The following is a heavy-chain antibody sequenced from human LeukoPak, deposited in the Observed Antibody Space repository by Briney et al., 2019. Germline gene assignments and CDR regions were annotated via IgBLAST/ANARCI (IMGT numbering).Heavy chain of an antibody. J-gene: IGHJ5*01. V-gene: IGHV3-23*01. CDR1: GFTFSSYA. CDR2: ISGSGGST. Sequence: GGSLRLSCAATGFTFSSYAMSWVRQAPGKGLEWVSAISGSGGSTYYADSVKGRFTISRDNSKNTLYLQMNSLRAEDTAVYYCANSRYGGNPRTNFDFWGQGTLVTVSS. D-gene: IGHD4-23*01. CDR3: ANSRYGGNPRTNFDF.